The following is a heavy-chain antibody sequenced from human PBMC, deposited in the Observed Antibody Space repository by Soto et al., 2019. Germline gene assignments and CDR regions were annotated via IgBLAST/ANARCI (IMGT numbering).Heavy chain of an antibody. CDR3: ARVRSSGWYSAFDI. CDR2: INAGNGNT. CDR1: RYTFTISA. Sequence: ASVQVSCTAFRYTFTISAMHSVRQAPGQMLEWMGWINAGNGNTKYSQKFQGRVTITRDTSASTAYMELSSLRSEDTAVYYFARVRSSGWYSAFDIWGQGTMVTDSS. J-gene: IGHJ3*02. V-gene: IGHV1-3*01. D-gene: IGHD6-19*01.